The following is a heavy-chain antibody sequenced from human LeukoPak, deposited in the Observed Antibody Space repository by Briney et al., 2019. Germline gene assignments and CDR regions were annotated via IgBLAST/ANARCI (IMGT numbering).Heavy chain of an antibody. CDR3: ARTFAAAHIDY. J-gene: IGHJ4*02. CDR1: GFTFSGYW. D-gene: IGHD2-15*01. V-gene: IGHV3-74*01. Sequence: GGSLRLSCAASGFTFSGYWMHWVRXAPGKXLVWVSRIKSDGSSTTYADSVKGRFTISRDNAKNTLYLEMNSLRAEDTAVYYCARTFAAAHIDYWGQGTLVTVSS. CDR2: IKSDGSST.